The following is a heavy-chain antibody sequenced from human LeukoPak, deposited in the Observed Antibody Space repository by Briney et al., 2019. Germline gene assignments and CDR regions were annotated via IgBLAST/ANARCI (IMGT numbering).Heavy chain of an antibody. J-gene: IGHJ3*02. D-gene: IGHD4/OR15-4a*01. CDR3: ARDADYGPDAFDI. CDR1: GFTVSSNY. Sequence: GESLKISCAASGFTVSSNYMSWVRQAPGKGLEWVSVIYSGGSTYYADSVEGRFTISRDNSKHTLYLQMNSLRAEDTAVYYCARDADYGPDAFDIWGQGTMVTVSS. V-gene: IGHV3-53*01. CDR2: IYSGGST.